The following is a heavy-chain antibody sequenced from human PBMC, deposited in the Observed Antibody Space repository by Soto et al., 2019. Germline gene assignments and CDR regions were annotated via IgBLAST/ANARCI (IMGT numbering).Heavy chain of an antibody. V-gene: IGHV4-31*01. Sequence: QVQLQESGPGLVKPSQTLSLTCTVSGGSISSGGYYWSWIRQHPGKGLEWIGYIYYSGSTYYKPSRKSPVTISVDTSKNQFALKLSYATAEDTAVYYGARDQHGGYGLDHWGQGTLGTGSS. CDR3: ARDQHGGYGLDH. J-gene: IGHJ4*02. D-gene: IGHD5-12*01. CDR1: GGSISSGGYY. CDR2: IYYSGST.